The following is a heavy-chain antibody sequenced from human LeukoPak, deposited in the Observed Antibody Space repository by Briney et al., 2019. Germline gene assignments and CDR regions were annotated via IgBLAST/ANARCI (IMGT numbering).Heavy chain of an antibody. D-gene: IGHD5-18*01. J-gene: IGHJ1*01. Sequence: GGSLRLSCAASGFTFSNYGMSCVRQAPGKGLEWVSAISGSGGDTYYADSVKGRFTISGDNSKSTLYLQMNSLRAEDTAVYYCAKDQGIQLWLKYFQHWGQGTLVTVSS. CDR2: ISGSGGDT. CDR3: AKDQGIQLWLKYFQH. CDR1: GFTFSNYG. V-gene: IGHV3-23*01.